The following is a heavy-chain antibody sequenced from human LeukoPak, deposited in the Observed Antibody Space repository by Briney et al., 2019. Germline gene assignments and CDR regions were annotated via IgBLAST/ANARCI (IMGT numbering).Heavy chain of an antibody. CDR1: GFTFSNYA. CDR3: ARGYCSGGSCSKFDY. CDR2: VSASGGTT. J-gene: IGHJ4*02. V-gene: IGHV3-23*01. Sequence: GGSLRLSCAASGFTFSNYAISWVRQAPGKGLEWVSAVSASGGTTYYADSVKGRFTISRDSSKNTLYLQMNSLRAEDTAVYYCARGYCSGGSCSKFDYWGQGTLVTVSS. D-gene: IGHD2-15*01.